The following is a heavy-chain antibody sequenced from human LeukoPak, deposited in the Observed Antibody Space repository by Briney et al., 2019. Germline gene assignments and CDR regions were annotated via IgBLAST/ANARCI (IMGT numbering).Heavy chain of an antibody. V-gene: IGHV3-30*04. J-gene: IGHJ4*02. CDR2: ISYDGSNK. CDR1: GFTFSSYA. Sequence: PGGSLRLSCAASGFTFSSYAMHWVRQAPGKGLEWVAVISYDGSNKYSADPVKGRFTISRDNSKNTLYLQMNSLRAEDTAVYYCARGYCGGDCLDYWGQGTLVTVSS. CDR3: ARGYCGGDCLDY. D-gene: IGHD2-21*01.